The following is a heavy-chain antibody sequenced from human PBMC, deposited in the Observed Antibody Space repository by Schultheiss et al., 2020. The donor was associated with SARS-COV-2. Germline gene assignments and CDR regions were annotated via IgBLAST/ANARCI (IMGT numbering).Heavy chain of an antibody. CDR2: IYYSGST. D-gene: IGHD3-22*01. V-gene: IGHV4-61*08. CDR3: ARNYDSSGYYPVAFDY. Sequence: SETLSLTCAVSGYSISTGGYYWSWIRQPPGKGLEWIGYIYYSGSTNYNPSLKSRVTISVDTSKNQFSLKLSSVTAADTAVYYCARNYDSSGYYPVAFDYWGQGTLVTVSS. CDR1: GYSISTGGYY. J-gene: IGHJ4*02.